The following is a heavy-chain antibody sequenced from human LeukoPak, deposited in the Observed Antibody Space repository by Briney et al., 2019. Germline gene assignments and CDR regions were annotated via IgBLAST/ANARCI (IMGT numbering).Heavy chain of an antibody. V-gene: IGHV3-30*03. CDR3: ARVMGFVHQHQQGGFDP. Sequence: GGSLRLSCAASGFTFSSYGMHWVRQAPGKGLEWVAVISYDGSNKYYADSVKGRFTISRDNSKNTLYLQMNSLRAEDTAVYYCARVMGFVHQHQQGGFDPWGQGTLVTVSS. CDR1: GFTFSSYG. CDR2: ISYDGSNK. D-gene: IGHD2-2*01. J-gene: IGHJ5*02.